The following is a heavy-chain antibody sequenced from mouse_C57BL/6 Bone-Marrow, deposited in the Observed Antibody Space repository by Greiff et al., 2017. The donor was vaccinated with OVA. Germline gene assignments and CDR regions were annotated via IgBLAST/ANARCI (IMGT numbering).Heavy chain of an antibody. CDR2: ISNLAYSI. D-gene: IGHD2-2*01. J-gene: IGHJ4*01. CDR1: GFTFSDYG. CDR3: ARRGYGLYYAMDY. V-gene: IGHV5-15*01. Sequence: EVHLVESGGGLVQPGGSLKLSCAASGFTFSDYGMAWVRQAPRKGPEWVAFISNLAYSIYYADTVTGRFTISRENAKNTLYLEMSSLRSEDTAMYYCARRGYGLYYAMDYWGQGTSVTVSS.